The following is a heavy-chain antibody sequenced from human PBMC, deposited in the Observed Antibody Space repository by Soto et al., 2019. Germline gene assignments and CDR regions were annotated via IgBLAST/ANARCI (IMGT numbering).Heavy chain of an antibody. J-gene: IGHJ4*02. Sequence: QVQLSQFGAEVKKPGASVKVSCKASGYSFTNFHIHWVRQAPGQGLEWMGMIDPSGGITRDAQRLQGRTTMTRDRSTSPVYMRWRSLHWEEPAGNYCAGDGFGHDTYETMGYSFAHGGRGTLVPVPS. CDR3: AGDGFGHDTYETMGYSFAH. CDR1: GYSFTNFH. V-gene: IGHV1-46*01. CDR2: IDPSGGIT. D-gene: IGHD3-10*01.